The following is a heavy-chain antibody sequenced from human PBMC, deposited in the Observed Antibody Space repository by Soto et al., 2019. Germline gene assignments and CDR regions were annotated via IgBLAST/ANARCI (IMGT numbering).Heavy chain of an antibody. V-gene: IGHV1-18*01. J-gene: IGHJ4*02. CDR3: ARDLAEGRGFHWFDC. CDR2: ISAYNGNT. D-gene: IGHD3-9*01. CDR1: AYTFTNYG. Sequence: GASVKVSCKASAYTFTNYGITWVRQAPGQGLEWMGWISAYNGNTNYAQKLQGRVTMTTDTSTTTAYMELRSLRSDDTAVYYCARDLAEGRGFHWFDCWGQGTLVTVSS.